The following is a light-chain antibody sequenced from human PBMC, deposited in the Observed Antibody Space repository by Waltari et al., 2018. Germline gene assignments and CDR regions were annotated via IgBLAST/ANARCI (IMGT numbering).Light chain of an antibody. CDR2: DVS. CDR1: QSVTSTY. Sequence: EIVLTQSPGTLSLSPGERATLSCRASQSVTSTYLAWYQQKPGQAPRLLIYDVSSRATGIPDRFSGSGSGTDFTLTINRLEPEDFAVYFCQQYSSPPNSFGQGTKLEIK. CDR3: QQYSSPPNS. J-gene: IGKJ2*03. V-gene: IGKV3-20*01.